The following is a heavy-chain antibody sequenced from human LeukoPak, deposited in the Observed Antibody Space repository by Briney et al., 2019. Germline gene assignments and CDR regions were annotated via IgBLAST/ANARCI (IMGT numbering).Heavy chain of an antibody. D-gene: IGHD2-2*01. CDR2: ITNDDGST. CDR1: GFTFSNYW. CDR3: LREFSRPLD. J-gene: IGHJ4*02. V-gene: IGHV3-74*03. Sequence: GGSLRLSCAASGFTFSNYWMHWVRQAPGKGLMWVSSITNDDGSTMYADSVKGRFTISRDNAKNTLYLQMNSLRADDTAVYFCLREFSRPLDWGQGTLVTVSS.